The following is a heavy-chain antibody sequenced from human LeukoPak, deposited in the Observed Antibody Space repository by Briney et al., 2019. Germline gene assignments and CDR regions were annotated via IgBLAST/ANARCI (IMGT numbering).Heavy chain of an antibody. CDR2: ISGSGGST. CDR3: AKDHAGSYFY. Sequence: GGSLRPSCAASGFTFSSYAMSWVRQAPGKGLEWVSAISGSGGSTYYADSVKGRFTISRDNSKNTLYLQMNSLRAEDTAVHYCAKDHAGSYFYWGQGTLVTVSS. J-gene: IGHJ4*02. V-gene: IGHV3-23*01. D-gene: IGHD3-10*01. CDR1: GFTFSSYA.